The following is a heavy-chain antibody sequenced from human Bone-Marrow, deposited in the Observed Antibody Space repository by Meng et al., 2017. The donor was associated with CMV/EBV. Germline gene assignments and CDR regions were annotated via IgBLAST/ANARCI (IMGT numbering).Heavy chain of an antibody. CDR1: GGSISSYY. V-gene: IGHV4-59*12. J-gene: IGHJ6*02. D-gene: IGHD2-2*01. Sequence: SETLSLTCTVSGGSISSYYWSWIRQPPGKGLEWIGYIYYSGSTNYNPSLKSRVTISVDTSKKWFSLKLNSVTAADTAVYYCARGREIVVVPAATGSRTYYYYAMDVWGQGTTVTVSS. CDR2: IYYSGST. CDR3: ARGREIVVVPAATGSRTYYYYAMDV.